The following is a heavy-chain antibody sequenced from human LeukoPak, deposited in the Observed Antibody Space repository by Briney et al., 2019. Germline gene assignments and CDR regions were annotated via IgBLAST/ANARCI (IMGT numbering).Heavy chain of an antibody. J-gene: IGHJ4*02. V-gene: IGHV3-11*04. CDR1: XTFSDXY. CDR2: ISSSGSTI. D-gene: IGHD3-10*01. CDR3: ARVPRITMVRGVFDY. Sequence: XTFSDXYMSWIRQAPXKGLEWVXXISSSGSTIYYADSVKGRFTISRDNAKNSLYLQMNSLRAEDTAVYYCARVPRITMVRGVFDYWGQGTLVTVSS.